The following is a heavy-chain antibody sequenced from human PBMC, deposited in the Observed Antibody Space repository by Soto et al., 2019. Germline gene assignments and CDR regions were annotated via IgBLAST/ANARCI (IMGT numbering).Heavy chain of an antibody. CDR1: GFTFSGYA. V-gene: IGHV3-23*01. J-gene: IGHJ4*02. D-gene: IGHD3-3*01. CDR2: ISGGAVST. CDR3: GTHYDFWSADVGY. Sequence: EVQLLESGGGLVQPGGSLRLSCEASGFTFSGYAMSWVRQAPGKGLEWVSAISGGAVSTYYADSVKGRFTISRDNSKSTLYMQMNSLRAEDTAVYYCGTHYDFWSADVGYWGQGTLVTVSS.